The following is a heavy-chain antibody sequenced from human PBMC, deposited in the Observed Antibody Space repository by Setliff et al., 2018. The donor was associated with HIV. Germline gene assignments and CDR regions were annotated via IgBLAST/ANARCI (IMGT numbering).Heavy chain of an antibody. Sequence: ASVKVSCKASGYTFNNFYLHWVRLAPGQGLEWMGIINPLGGNTNYYAQKFQGRVTMTRDTSTSTIYMELSSLRSEDTAVYYCAKADYCSGGSCNSRRSIDYWGQGTLVTVSS. J-gene: IGHJ4*02. CDR2: INPLGGNT. CDR3: AKADYCSGGSCNSRRSIDY. V-gene: IGHV1-46*02. D-gene: IGHD2-15*01. CDR1: GYTFNNFY.